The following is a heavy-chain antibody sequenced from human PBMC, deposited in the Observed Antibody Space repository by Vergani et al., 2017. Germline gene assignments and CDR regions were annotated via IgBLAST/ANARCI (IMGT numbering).Heavy chain of an antibody. CDR3: ARGEGGWKVAAEYFQH. D-gene: IGHD6-19*01. J-gene: IGHJ1*01. CDR1: GFTFSSYG. V-gene: IGHV3-33*01. Sequence: QVQLVESGGGVVQPGRSLRLSCAASGFTFSSYGMHWVRQAPGKGLEWVAVIWYDGSNKYYADSVKGRFTISRDNSKNTLSLQMNSLRAEDTAVYYCARGEGGWKVAAEYFQHWGQGTLVTVSS. CDR2: IWYDGSNK.